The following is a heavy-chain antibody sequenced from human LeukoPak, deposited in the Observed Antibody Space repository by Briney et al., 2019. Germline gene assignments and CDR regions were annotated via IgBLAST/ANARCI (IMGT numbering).Heavy chain of an antibody. CDR2: IYRGGTT. D-gene: IGHD3-22*01. V-gene: IGHV3-53*01. CDR1: GFTVSGNY. J-gene: IGHJ5*02. Sequence: GGSLRLSCAASGFTVSGNYMSWVRQAPGKGLEWVSLIYRGGTTYYADSVKGRFTISRDNSKNTLYLQMNRLRAEDTAVYYCARDLSISSGYSSWGQGTLVTVSS. CDR3: ARDLSISSGYSS.